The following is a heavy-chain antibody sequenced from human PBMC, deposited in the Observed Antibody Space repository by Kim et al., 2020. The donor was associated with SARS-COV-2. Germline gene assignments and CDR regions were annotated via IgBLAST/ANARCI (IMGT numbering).Heavy chain of an antibody. CDR3: ARRRPGKPEGPLDY. V-gene: IGHV3-30-3*01. CDR1: GFNFIDFA. Sequence: GGSLRLSCAASGFNFIDFAIHWVRQAPGKGLEWVAVISPDGSNKDYVDSLKGRVTISRDNSKKTVILQMNSLRPDATAVYYCARRRPGKPEGPLDYWG. D-gene: IGHD2-2*01. J-gene: IGHJ4*01. CDR2: ISPDGSNK.